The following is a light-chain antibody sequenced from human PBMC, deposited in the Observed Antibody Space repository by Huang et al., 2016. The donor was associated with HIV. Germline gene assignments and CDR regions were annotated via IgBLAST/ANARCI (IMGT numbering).Light chain of an antibody. CDR2: AAS. J-gene: IGKJ2*01. CDR1: QSFSSS. CDR3: QQSDNTPYT. V-gene: IGKV1-39*01. Sequence: DIQMTQSPSSLSASVGDRVTISCRSSQSFSSSLNWYQQRPGKAPKLLIYAASSLQSGVPSRFSGSGSGTDFSLTINSLQPEDFATYYCQQSDNTPYTFGQGTKLEIK.